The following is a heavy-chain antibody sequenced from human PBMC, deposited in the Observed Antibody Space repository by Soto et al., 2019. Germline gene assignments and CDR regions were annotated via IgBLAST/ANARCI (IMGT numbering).Heavy chain of an antibody. V-gene: IGHV3-30*03. Sequence: QVQLVESGGGVVQPGTSLRLSCAASGFTFNNFGMHWVRQSPGEGLEWLTVISYVGSETYYAESVRGRLPIASDKSKSSVCLQMSRLRVEDTAVYYCASDRSAGCGGDCALDCWGQGTPVTVSS. CDR2: ISYVGSET. CDR1: GFTFNNFG. D-gene: IGHD2-21*02. CDR3: ASDRSAGCGGDCALDC. J-gene: IGHJ4*02.